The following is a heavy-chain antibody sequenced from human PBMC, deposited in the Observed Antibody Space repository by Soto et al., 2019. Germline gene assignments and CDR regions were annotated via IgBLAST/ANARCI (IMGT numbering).Heavy chain of an antibody. CDR3: ATDTLYSSSSGFDY. V-gene: IGHV1-24*01. CDR1: GYTLTELS. Sequence: ASVKVSCKVSGYTLTELSMHWVRQAPGKGLEWMGGFDPEDGETIYAQKFQGRVTMTEDTSTDTAYMELSSLRSEDTAVYYCATDTLYSSSSGFDYWGQGTLVTVSS. J-gene: IGHJ4*02. D-gene: IGHD6-6*01. CDR2: FDPEDGET.